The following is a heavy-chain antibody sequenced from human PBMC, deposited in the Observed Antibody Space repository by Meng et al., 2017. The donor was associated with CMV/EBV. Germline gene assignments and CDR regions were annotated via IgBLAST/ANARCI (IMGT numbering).Heavy chain of an antibody. J-gene: IGHJ5*02. D-gene: IGHD6-13*01. CDR2: IWYDGSNK. V-gene: IGHV3-33*01. Sequence: GGSLRLSCAASGFTFSSYGMHWVRQAPGKGLEWVAVIWYDGSNKYYADSVKGRFTISRDNSKNTLYQQMNSLRAEDTAVYYCARDRAAPGWFDPWGQGTLVTVSS. CDR1: GFTFSSYG. CDR3: ARDRAAPGWFDP.